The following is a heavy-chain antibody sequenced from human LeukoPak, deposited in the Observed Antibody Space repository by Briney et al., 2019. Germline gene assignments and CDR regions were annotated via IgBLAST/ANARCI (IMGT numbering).Heavy chain of an antibody. CDR2: VKQDGSEK. CDR3: VKADYYDTSNYYYRYFQY. D-gene: IGHD3-22*01. J-gene: IGHJ1*01. CDR1: GFTFSRNW. Sequence: GGSLRLSCAASGFTFSRNWMSWVRQAPGKGLEWVANVKQDGSEKYYVDSVKGRFTISRDNSKNTLYLQVSSLRAEDTAVYYCVKADYYDTSNYYYRYFQYRGRAPWSPSPQ. V-gene: IGHV3-7*02.